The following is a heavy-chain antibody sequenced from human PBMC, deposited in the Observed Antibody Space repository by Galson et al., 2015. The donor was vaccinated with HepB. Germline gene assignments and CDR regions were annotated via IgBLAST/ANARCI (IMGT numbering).Heavy chain of an antibody. CDR2: ISGSGAFT. CDR3: AKDPGDNTWGSIDY. CDR1: GFVFGTYA. Sequence: SLRLSCAASGFVFGTYAMTWVRQAPGKGLEWISSISGSGAFTYYADFVKGRFTISRDNSKNTLYLQMNSLRAEDTAIYYCAKDPGDNTWGSIDYWGQGTLVTVSS. J-gene: IGHJ4*02. V-gene: IGHV3-23*01. D-gene: IGHD3-16*01.